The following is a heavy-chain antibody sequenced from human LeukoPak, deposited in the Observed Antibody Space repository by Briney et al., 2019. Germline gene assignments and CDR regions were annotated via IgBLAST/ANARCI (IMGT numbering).Heavy chain of an antibody. CDR2: INPNSGGT. CDR1: GYTFTGYY. Sequence: ASVKVSCKASGYTFTGYYMHWVRQAPGQGLEWMGRINPNSGGTNYAQKFQGRVTMTRETSISTAYMELSRLRSDDTAVYYCARVAGEYSSSWYGLVDYWGQGTLVTVSS. J-gene: IGHJ4*02. V-gene: IGHV1-2*06. D-gene: IGHD6-13*01. CDR3: ARVAGEYSSSWYGLVDY.